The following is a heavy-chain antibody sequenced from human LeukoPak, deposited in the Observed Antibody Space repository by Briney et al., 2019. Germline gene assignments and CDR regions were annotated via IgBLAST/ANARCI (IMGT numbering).Heavy chain of an antibody. D-gene: IGHD6-19*01. J-gene: IGHJ4*02. CDR1: GYTFTSYA. V-gene: IGHV1-3*01. CDR3: ARVRTYSSGPFGY. CDR2: INAGNGNT. Sequence: GASVKVSCKASGYTFTSYAMHWVRQAPGQRLEWMGWINAGNGNTKYSQKFQGRVTITRDTSASIAYMELSSLRSEDTAVYYCARVRTYSSGPFGYWGQGTLVTVSS.